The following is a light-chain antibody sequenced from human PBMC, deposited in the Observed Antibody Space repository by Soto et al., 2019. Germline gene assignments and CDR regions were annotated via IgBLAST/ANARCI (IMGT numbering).Light chain of an antibody. CDR3: QQYGSSPFWT. V-gene: IGKV3-20*01. J-gene: IGKJ1*01. CDR2: ATS. CDR1: QTVNSDY. Sequence: EIVLTQSPGTLSLSPGETATLSCRASQTVNSDYLAWFQQRPGQAPRLLIFATSRRATDIPDRFSGSGSGTDFTLTISRLEPEDFAVYYCQQYGSSPFWTFGQGTKVDI.